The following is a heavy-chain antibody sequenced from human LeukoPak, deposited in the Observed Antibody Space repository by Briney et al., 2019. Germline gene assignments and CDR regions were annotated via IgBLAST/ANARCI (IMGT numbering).Heavy chain of an antibody. J-gene: IGHJ4*02. Sequence: PSETLSLTCTVSGGSISSYYWSWIRQPPGKGLEWIGYIYYSGSTNYNPSLKSRVTISVDTSKNQFSLKLSSVTAADTAVYYCARRTLGYSSSVYYFDYWGQGTLVTVSS. D-gene: IGHD5-18*01. V-gene: IGHV4-59*08. CDR2: IYYSGST. CDR3: ARRTLGYSSSVYYFDY. CDR1: GGSISSYY.